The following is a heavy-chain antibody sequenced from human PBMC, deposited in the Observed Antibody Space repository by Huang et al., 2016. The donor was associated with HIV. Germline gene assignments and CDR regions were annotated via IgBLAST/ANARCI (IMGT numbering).Heavy chain of an antibody. J-gene: IGHJ4*02. Sequence: QVQLVQSGAEVKMPGASLNVSCLASGYTFTAYYIHWVRQVPGHGLEWLGIISPTKGHTNSARRFRGRVTMTSETSTSTLYMELRSLTSEDTAVYYCARGHIAAPGTSYFDYWGQGVLVTVSS. D-gene: IGHD6-13*01. CDR2: ISPTKGHT. CDR1: GYTFTAYY. CDR3: ARGHIAAPGTSYFDY. V-gene: IGHV1-46*03.